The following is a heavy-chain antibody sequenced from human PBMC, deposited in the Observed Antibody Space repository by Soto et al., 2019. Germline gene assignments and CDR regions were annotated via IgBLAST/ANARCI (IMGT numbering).Heavy chain of an antibody. CDR3: ARKPIYHFFAGYYSVDY. Sequence: QVQLRQWGAGLLKPSETLSLTCAVFGGSFSDYYWTWIRQPPGKGLEWIGEINHSGTTSYNPSLKIRFTISVDTSNNQFSLKLSSVTAADTAVYYCARKPIYHFFAGYYSVDYWGQGTLVTGSS. CDR2: INHSGTT. CDR1: GGSFSDYY. D-gene: IGHD3-9*01. J-gene: IGHJ4*02. V-gene: IGHV4-34*01.